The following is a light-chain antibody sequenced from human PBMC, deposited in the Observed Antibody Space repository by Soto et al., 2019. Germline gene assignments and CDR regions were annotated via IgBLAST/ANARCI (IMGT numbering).Light chain of an antibody. CDR2: EVS. CDR1: SSDVGGYNY. J-gene: IGLJ7*01. CDR3: SSYAGSNNPVI. V-gene: IGLV2-8*01. Sequence: QSALTQPPSASGSPGQSVTISCTGTSSDVGGYNYVSWYQQHPGKAPKFLIFEVSRRPSGVPDRFSGSKSGNTASLTASGLQVDDEADYYCSSYAGSNNPVIFGGGTQLTVL.